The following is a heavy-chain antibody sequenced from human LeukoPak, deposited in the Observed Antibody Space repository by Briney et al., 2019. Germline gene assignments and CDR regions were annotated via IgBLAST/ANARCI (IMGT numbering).Heavy chain of an antibody. CDR3: ARGNYDYSNYFDH. CDR2: IYYSGST. D-gene: IGHD4-11*01. J-gene: IGHJ4*02. CDR1: GGSISSSSYY. V-gene: IGHV4-39*01. Sequence: SETLSLTCTVSGGSISSSSYYWGWIRQPPGKGLEWIGSIYYSGSTYYNPSLKSRVTISVDTSKNQFSLKLSSVTAADTAVYFWARGNYDYSNYFDHRGQGTLVTVSS.